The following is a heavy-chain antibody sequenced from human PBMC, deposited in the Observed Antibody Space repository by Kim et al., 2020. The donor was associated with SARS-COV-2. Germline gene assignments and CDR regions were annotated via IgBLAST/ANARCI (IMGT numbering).Heavy chain of an antibody. V-gene: IGHV3-21*01. Sequence: SVKGRFTISRDNAKNSLYLQMNSLRAEDTAVYYCARDPIGYSGNSGGAFDIWGQGTMVTVSS. J-gene: IGHJ3*02. CDR3: ARDPIGYSGNSGGAFDI. D-gene: IGHD1-26*01.